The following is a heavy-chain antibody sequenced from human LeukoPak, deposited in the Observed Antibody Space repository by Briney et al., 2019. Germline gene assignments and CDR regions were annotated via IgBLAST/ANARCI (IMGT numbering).Heavy chain of an antibody. Sequence: GESLKISCEGSGYSFTNYWIGWVRQMPGKGLEWMGLIYPGDSDTRYSPSFLGQVTISADKSISTAYLPWSSLKASDTAIYYCAKLRLFQKSCDHWGQGTLVSVSS. CDR1: GYSFTNYW. J-gene: IGHJ5*02. D-gene: IGHD5-12*01. CDR3: AKLRLFQKSCDH. V-gene: IGHV5-51*01. CDR2: IYPGDSDT.